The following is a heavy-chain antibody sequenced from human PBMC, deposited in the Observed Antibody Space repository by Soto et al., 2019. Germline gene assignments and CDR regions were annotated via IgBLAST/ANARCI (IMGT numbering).Heavy chain of an antibody. J-gene: IGHJ3*02. CDR3: ARDYDSLTGHDAFDN. CDR2: IIAYNGNT. D-gene: IGHD3-9*01. V-gene: IGHV1-18*01. CDR1: GYTFTSYG. Sequence: ASVKVSCKASGYTFTSYGISWVRQAPGQGLEWMGWIIAYNGNTNYAQKLQGRVTMTTDTSTSTAYMELRSLRSDDTAVYYCARDYDSLTGHDAFDNWGQGTMVTVSS.